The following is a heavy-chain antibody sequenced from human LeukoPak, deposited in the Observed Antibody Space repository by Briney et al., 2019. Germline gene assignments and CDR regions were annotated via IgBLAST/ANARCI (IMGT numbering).Heavy chain of an antibody. CDR3: ARSISDPPYYYYYMDV. CDR2: IYYSGST. Sequence: SETLSLTCTVSGGSISSYYWSWIRQPPGKGLEWIGYIYYSGSTNYNPSLKSRVTISVDTSKNQFSLKLSSATAADTAVYYCARSISDPPYYYYYMDVWGKGTTVTVSS. CDR1: GGSISSYY. V-gene: IGHV4-59*01. J-gene: IGHJ6*03. D-gene: IGHD2-21*01.